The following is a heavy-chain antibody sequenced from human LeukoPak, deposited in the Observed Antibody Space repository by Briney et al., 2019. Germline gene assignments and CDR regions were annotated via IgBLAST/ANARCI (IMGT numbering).Heavy chain of an antibody. CDR3: AKDTTAWWYHRAYMDV. Sequence: GGSLRLSCAASGFTFSSYAMSWDRQAPGGGLEWVSAISGSGDTTYHADSVKGRFTISRDNSENRLSLQMDSLRAEDTAVYFCAKDTTAWWYHRAYMDVWGKGTTVTVSS. CDR1: GFTFSSYA. D-gene: IGHD2-15*01. J-gene: IGHJ6*03. CDR2: ISGSGDTT. V-gene: IGHV3-23*01.